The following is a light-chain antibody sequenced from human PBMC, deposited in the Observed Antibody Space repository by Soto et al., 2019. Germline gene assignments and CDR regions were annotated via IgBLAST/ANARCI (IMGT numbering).Light chain of an antibody. CDR3: QQYGSSLLT. J-gene: IGKJ4*01. CDR2: GAS. Sequence: EIVLTQSPGTLSLSPGERASLSCRASQSVSSEKLAWYQQKPGQAPRLLIFGASGRATGIPERFSGSGSGTDFSLTISRLEPEDSAVYYCQQYGSSLLTLGGGTKVDLK. V-gene: IGKV3-20*01. CDR1: QSVSSEK.